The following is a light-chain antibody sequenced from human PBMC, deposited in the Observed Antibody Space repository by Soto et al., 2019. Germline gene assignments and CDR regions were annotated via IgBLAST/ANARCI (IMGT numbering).Light chain of an antibody. J-gene: IGKJ1*01. CDR3: QQYGSSPRT. CDR1: QSVSSN. V-gene: IGKV3-20*01. Sequence: EIVLTHSPGTLSLSPGEIVSLSCSASQSVSSNLAWYQQKPGQAPRLLIYGASSRATGIPDRFSGSGSGTDFTLTISRLEPEDFAVYYCQQYGSSPRTFGQGTKVDIK. CDR2: GAS.